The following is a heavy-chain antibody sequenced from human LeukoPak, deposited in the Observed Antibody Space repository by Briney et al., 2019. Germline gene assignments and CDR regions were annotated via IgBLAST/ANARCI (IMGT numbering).Heavy chain of an antibody. CDR3: TTGGGDYYDSSGYPSGDY. CDR2: IKSKTDGGTT. V-gene: IGHV3-15*01. D-gene: IGHD3-22*01. CDR1: GFTFSNAW. J-gene: IGHJ4*02. Sequence: GGSLRLSCAASGFTFSNAWMSWVRQAPGKGLEWVGRIKSKTDGGTTDYAAPVKGRFTISRDDPKNTLYLQMNSLKTEDTAVYYCTTGGGDYYDSSGYPSGDYWGQGTLVTVSS.